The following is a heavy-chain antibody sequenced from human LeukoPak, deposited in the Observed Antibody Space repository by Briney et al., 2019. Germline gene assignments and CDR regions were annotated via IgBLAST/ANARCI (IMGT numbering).Heavy chain of an antibody. CDR2: IKSKTDGGTT. Sequence: GGSLRLSCAASGFTFSNAWMSWVRQAPGKGLEWVGRIKSKTDGGTTDYAAPVKGRFTISRDDSKNTLYLQMNSLKTEDTAVYYCTDTDRDSSGLDYWGQGTLVTVSS. CDR1: GFTFSNAW. D-gene: IGHD6-19*01. CDR3: TDTDRDSSGLDY. J-gene: IGHJ4*02. V-gene: IGHV3-15*01.